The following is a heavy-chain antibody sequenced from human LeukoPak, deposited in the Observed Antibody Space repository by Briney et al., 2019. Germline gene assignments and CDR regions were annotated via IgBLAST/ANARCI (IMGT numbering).Heavy chain of an antibody. Sequence: GGSLRLSCAASGFTFSRYGMHWVRQAPGKGLGWVAFIRDDESDKEYKDSVKGRFTVSKDNSKNTLSLQMHSLRVEDTAVYYCATHYYASGNYYNPIFYWGQGALVTVSS. CDR3: ATHYYASGNYYNPIFY. D-gene: IGHD3-10*01. J-gene: IGHJ4*02. V-gene: IGHV3-30*02. CDR2: IRDDESDK. CDR1: GFTFSRYG.